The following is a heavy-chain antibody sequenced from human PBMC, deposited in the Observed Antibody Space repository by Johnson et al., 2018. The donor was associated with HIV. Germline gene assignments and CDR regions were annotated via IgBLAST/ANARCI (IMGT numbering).Heavy chain of an antibody. CDR3: ARDLLSRAFDI. CDR1: GFTVSSNY. Sequence: VQLVESGGGLIQPGGSLRLSCVASGFTVSSNYMSWVRQAPGKGLEWVSVIYSGGSTHYADSVKGRFTMSRDNSKNTLYLQMNSLRAEDTAVYYCARDLLSRAFDIWGQGTMVTVSS. V-gene: IGHV3-66*03. J-gene: IGHJ3*02. CDR2: IYSGGST.